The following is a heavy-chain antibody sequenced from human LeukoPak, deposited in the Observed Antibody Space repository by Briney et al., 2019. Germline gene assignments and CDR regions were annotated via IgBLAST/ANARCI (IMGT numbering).Heavy chain of an antibody. V-gene: IGHV3-23*01. CDR3: AKNVRGVIDYYYYYYMDV. J-gene: IGHJ6*03. D-gene: IGHD3-10*02. CDR1: GFTFSSYA. CDR2: ISGSGGST. Sequence: PGGSLRLSCAASGFTFSSYAMSWVRQAPGKGLEWVSAISGSGGSTYYADSVKGRFTISRDNSKNTLYLQMNSLRAEDTAVYYCAKNVRGVIDYYYYYYMDVWAKGPRSPSP.